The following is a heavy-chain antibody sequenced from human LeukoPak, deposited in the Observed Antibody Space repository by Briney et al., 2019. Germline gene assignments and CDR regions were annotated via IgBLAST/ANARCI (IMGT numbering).Heavy chain of an antibody. CDR3: ARDPFGSGGLR. Sequence: KSGGSLRLSCAASGFTFSSYSMNWVRQAPGKGLEWVSSISSSSSYIYYADSVKGRFTISRDNAKNSLYLQTNSLRAEDTVVYYCARDPFGSGGLRWGQGTLVTVSS. J-gene: IGHJ4*02. D-gene: IGHD3-3*01. CDR1: GFTFSSYS. V-gene: IGHV3-21*01. CDR2: ISSSSSYI.